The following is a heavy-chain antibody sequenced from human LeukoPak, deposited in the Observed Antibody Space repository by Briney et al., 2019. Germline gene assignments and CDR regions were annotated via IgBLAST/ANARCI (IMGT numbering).Heavy chain of an antibody. CDR2: IYSGGST. D-gene: IGHD3-10*01. CDR1: GFTVSSNY. V-gene: IGHV3-53*01. J-gene: IGHJ3*02. Sequence: PGGSLRLSCAASGFTVSSNYMSWVRQAPGKGLEWVSVIYSGGSTYYADSVKGRFTISRDNSKNTLYLQMNSLRAEDTAVYYCARVRITMVRGVTLDAFNIWGQGTMVTVSS. CDR3: ARVRITMVRGVTLDAFNI.